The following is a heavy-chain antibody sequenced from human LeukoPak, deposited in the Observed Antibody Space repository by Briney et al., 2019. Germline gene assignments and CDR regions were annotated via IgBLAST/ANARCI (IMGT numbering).Heavy chain of an antibody. V-gene: IGHV4-59*01. Sequence: PSETLSLTCTVSGGSISSYYWSWIRQPPGKGLEWIGYIYYSGSTNYNPSLKSRVTISVDTSKNQFSLKLSSVTAADTAVYYCARRGRPSSWYRSSSRLTHWYFDLWGRGTLVTVSS. CDR3: ARRGRPSSWYRSSSRLTHWYFDL. D-gene: IGHD6-13*01. CDR1: GGSISSYY. CDR2: IYYSGST. J-gene: IGHJ2*01.